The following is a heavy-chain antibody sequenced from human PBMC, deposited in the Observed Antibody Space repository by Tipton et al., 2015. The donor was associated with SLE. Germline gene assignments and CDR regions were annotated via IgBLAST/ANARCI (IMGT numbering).Heavy chain of an antibody. J-gene: IGHJ3*02. V-gene: IGHV4-39*07. Sequence: TLSLTCTVSGVSTTTSNYNWGWIRQPPGKGLEWIGNIYYNGRTYYKSSLKSRVTISVDSSKNQFSLKLSSVTAADTAVYYCARDPRGGDAFDIWGQGTMVTVSS. CDR3: ARDPRGGDAFDI. CDR1: GVSTTTSNYN. CDR2: IYYNGRT. D-gene: IGHD3-10*01.